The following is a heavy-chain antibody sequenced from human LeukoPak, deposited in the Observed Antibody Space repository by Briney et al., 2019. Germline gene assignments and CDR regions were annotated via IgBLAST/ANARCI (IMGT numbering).Heavy chain of an antibody. CDR2: ISSSSSYI. D-gene: IGHD2-2*02. Sequence: GGSLRLSCAASGFTFSSYSMNWVRQAPGKGLEWVPSISSSSSYIYYADSVKGRFTISRDNAKNSLYLQMNSLRAEDTAVYYCARDDPDCSSTSCYTGWFDPWGQGTLVTVSS. CDR1: GFTFSSYS. J-gene: IGHJ5*02. V-gene: IGHV3-21*01. CDR3: ARDDPDCSSTSCYTGWFDP.